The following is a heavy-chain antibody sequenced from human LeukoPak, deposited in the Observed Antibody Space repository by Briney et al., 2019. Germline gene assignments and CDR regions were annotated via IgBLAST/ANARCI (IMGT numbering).Heavy chain of an antibody. CDR3: ARVLNTYYYDSSGYALDY. D-gene: IGHD3-22*01. J-gene: IGHJ4*02. Sequence: SVKVYCKASGGTFSSYAISWVRQAPGQGLEWMGGIIPIFGTANYAQKFQGRVTITADESTSTAYMELSSLRSEDTAVYYCARVLNTYYYDSSGYALDYWGQGTLVTVSS. CDR1: GGTFSSYA. CDR2: IIPIFGTA. V-gene: IGHV1-69*13.